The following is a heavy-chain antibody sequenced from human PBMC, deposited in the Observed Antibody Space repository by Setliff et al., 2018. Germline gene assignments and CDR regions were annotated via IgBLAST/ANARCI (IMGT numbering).Heavy chain of an antibody. CDR2: IYYSGST. CDR1: GGSISSGGYY. V-gene: IGHV4-31*03. J-gene: IGHJ6*02. Sequence: SETLSLTCTVSGGSISSGGYYWSWIRQHPGKGLEWIGYIYYSGSTYYNPSLKSRVTISVDTSKNQFSLKLSSVTAADTAVYYCARERELGYCSSTSCRYYYYGMDVWGQGTTVTVSS. D-gene: IGHD2-2*01. CDR3: ARERELGYCSSTSCRYYYYGMDV.